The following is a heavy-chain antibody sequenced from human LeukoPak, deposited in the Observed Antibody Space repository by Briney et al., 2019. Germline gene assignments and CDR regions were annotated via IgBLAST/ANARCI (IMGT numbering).Heavy chain of an antibody. CDR2: ISSSSSTI. J-gene: IGHJ4*02. V-gene: IGHV3-48*01. Sequence: GGSLRLSCAASGFTFSSYSMNWVRQAPGKGLEWVSYISSSSSTIYYADSVKGRFTISRDNAKNSLYLQMNSLRAEDTAVYYCAITTGTFDYWGQGTLVTVSS. D-gene: IGHD1-1*01. CDR1: GFTFSSYS. CDR3: AITTGTFDY.